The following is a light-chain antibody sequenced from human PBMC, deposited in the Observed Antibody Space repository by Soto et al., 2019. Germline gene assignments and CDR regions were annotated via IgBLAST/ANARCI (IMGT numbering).Light chain of an antibody. CDR1: QSVSNY. Sequence: EIVLTQSPGTLSLSPGERATLSCRASQSVSNYLAWYQQKPGQAPRLLIYGASSRATGIPDRFSGSGSGTDSTLTISGLEPEDFAVYSCQQYGTSLKYTFGQGTKLEIK. V-gene: IGKV3-20*01. CDR3: QQYGTSLKYT. CDR2: GAS. J-gene: IGKJ2*01.